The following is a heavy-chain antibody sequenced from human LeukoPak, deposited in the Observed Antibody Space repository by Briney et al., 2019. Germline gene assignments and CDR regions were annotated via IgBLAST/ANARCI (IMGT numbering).Heavy chain of an antibody. CDR3: AKTYYYDSSGYSAYEYFQH. V-gene: IGHV3-21*01. Sequence: GGSLRLSCAASGFTFSSYSMNWVRQAPGKGLEWVSSISSSSSYIYYAASVKGRFTISRDNAKNSLYLQMNSLSAEDTAVYYCAKTYYYDSSGYSAYEYFQHWGQGTLVTVSS. D-gene: IGHD3-22*01. CDR2: ISSSSSYI. CDR1: GFTFSSYS. J-gene: IGHJ1*01.